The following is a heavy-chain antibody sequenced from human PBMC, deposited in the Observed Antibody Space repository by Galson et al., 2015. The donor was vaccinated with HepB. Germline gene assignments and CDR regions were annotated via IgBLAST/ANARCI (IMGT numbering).Heavy chain of an antibody. D-gene: IGHD2-2*01. CDR1: GFTFSSYW. CDR3: AREDIVVVPAAIRYYYYGMDV. Sequence: SLRLSCAASGFTFSSYWMSWVRQAPGKGLEWVANIKQDGSEKYYVDSVKGRFTISRDNAKSSLYLQMNSLRAEDTAVYYCAREDIVVVPAAIRYYYYGMDVWGQGTTVTVSS. CDR2: IKQDGSEK. J-gene: IGHJ6*02. V-gene: IGHV3-7*03.